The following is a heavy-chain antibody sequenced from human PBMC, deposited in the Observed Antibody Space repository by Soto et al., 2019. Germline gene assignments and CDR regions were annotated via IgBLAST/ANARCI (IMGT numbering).Heavy chain of an antibody. Sequence: GASVKVSCKASGGTFSSYAISWVRQAPGQGLEWMGGIIPIFGTANYAQKFQGRVTITADESTSTAYMELSSLRSEDTALYYCARDTVTTFYYYGMDVWGQGTTVTVSS. V-gene: IGHV1-69*13. CDR1: GGTFSSYA. CDR3: ARDTVTTFYYYGMDV. D-gene: IGHD4-4*01. J-gene: IGHJ6*02. CDR2: IIPIFGTA.